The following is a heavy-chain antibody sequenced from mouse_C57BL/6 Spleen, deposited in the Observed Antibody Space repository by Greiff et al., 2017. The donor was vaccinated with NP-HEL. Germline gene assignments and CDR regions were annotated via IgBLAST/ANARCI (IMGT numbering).Heavy chain of an antibody. CDR1: GYTFTSYW. V-gene: IGHV1-52*01. D-gene: IGHD4-1*01. CDR2: IDPSDSET. J-gene: IGHJ2*01. CDR3: ARDYWDVRYCDY. Sequence: VQLQQSGAELVRPGSSVKLSCKASGYTFTSYWMHWVKQRPIQGLEWIGNIDPSDSETNYNQKFKDKATLTVDKSSSTAYMQLSSLTSEDSAVYYCARDYWDVRYCDYWGQGTTLTVSS.